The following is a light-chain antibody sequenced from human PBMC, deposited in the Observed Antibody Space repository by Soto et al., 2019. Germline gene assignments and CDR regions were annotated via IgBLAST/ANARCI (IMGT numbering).Light chain of an antibody. CDR2: DVS. J-gene: IGLJ2*01. Sequence: LTQPASVSGSPGQSITISCTGTSSDVGGYNSVSWYQQHPGKAPKLMIYDVSNRPSGVSNRFSGSKSGNTASLTISGLQAEDEADYYCSSYTTSSTVVFGGGTKLTVL. CDR1: SSDVGGYNS. CDR3: SSYTTSSTVV. V-gene: IGLV2-14*01.